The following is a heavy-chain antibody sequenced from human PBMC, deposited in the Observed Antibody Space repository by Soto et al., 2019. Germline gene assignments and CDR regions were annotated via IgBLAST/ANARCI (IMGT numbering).Heavy chain of an antibody. CDR2: IKQDGSEK. J-gene: IGHJ4*02. CDR1: GFTFSSYW. V-gene: IGHV3-7*01. CDR3: ARLPLLTTRYYFNY. D-gene: IGHD3-22*01. Sequence: ESGGGLVQPGGSLRLSCAASGFTFSSYWMSWVRQTPGKGLEWVANIKQDGSEKYHVGSVKGRFTISRDNAKNSLYLQMNNLRAEDTAVYYCARLPLLTTRYYFNYWGQGTLVTVSS.